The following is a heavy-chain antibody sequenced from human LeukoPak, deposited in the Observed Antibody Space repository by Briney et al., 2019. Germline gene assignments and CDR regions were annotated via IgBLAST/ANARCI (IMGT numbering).Heavy chain of an antibody. Sequence: ASVKVSCKASGGTFSSYAISWVRQAPGQGLEWMGRIIPTFGTANYAQKLQGRVTMTTDTSTSTAYMELRSLRSDDTAVYYCAVYCRGGSCPLDYWGQGTLVTVSS. CDR2: IIPTFGTA. V-gene: IGHV1-69*05. D-gene: IGHD2-15*01. CDR1: GGTFSSYA. CDR3: AVYCRGGSCPLDY. J-gene: IGHJ4*02.